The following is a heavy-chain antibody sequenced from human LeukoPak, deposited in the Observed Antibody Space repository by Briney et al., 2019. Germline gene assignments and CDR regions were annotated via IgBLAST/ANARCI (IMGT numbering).Heavy chain of an antibody. CDR2: IYYSGST. CDR1: GGSISSYY. J-gene: IGHJ6*02. Sequence: KSSETLSLTCTVSGGSISSYYWSWIRQPPGKGLEWIGYIYYSGSTNYNPSLKSRVTISVDTSKNQFSLKLSSVTAADTAVYYCALLGYCSSTSCPWGMDVWGQGTTVTVSS. V-gene: IGHV4-59*08. CDR3: ALLGYCSSTSCPWGMDV. D-gene: IGHD2-2*01.